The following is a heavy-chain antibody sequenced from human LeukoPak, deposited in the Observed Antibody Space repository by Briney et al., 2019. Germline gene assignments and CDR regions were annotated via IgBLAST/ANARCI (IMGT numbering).Heavy chain of an antibody. CDR2: ISSSSSYI. CDR1: GFTFSSYN. J-gene: IGHJ6*03. Sequence: PGGSLRLSCAASGFTFSSYNMNWVRQAPGKGLEWVSSISSSSSYIYYADSVKGRFTISRDNAKNSLYLQMISLRAEDTAVYYCARGRIAVAGTYIPSNWGPQLYYMDVWGKGTTVTVSS. V-gene: IGHV3-21*01. D-gene: IGHD6-19*01. CDR3: ARGRIAVAGTYIPSNWGPQLYYMDV.